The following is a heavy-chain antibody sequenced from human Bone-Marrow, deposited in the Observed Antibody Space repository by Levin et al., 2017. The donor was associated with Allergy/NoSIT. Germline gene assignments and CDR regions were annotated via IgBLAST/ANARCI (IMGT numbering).Heavy chain of an antibody. J-gene: IGHJ5*02. V-gene: IGHV3-7*01. CDR1: GFTFSNXW. CDR3: ARATRGSSTSET. D-gene: IGHD6-13*01. CDR2: IKHDGGEE. Sequence: GGSLRLSCAASGFTFSNXWMGWFXQXXXKGLECVANIKHDGGEEYYVDSVKGRFTISRDNAKNSLYLQMNSLRAEDTAVYYCARATRGSSTSETWGQGTLVTVSS.